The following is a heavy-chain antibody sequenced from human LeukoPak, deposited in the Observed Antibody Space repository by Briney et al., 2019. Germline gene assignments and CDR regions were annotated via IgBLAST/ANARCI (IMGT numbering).Heavy chain of an antibody. CDR2: IYYSGRV. D-gene: IGHD6-19*01. CDR3: ARDSAVSGYYYYGMDV. Sequence: SETLSLTCIVSGGSITSYYWSWIRQPPGKGLEWIGYIYYSGRVNYNPSLKSRVTISVDTSKNQFSLKLSSVTAADTAVYYCARDSAVSGYYYYGMDVWGQGTTVTVSS. CDR1: GGSITSYY. J-gene: IGHJ6*02. V-gene: IGHV4-59*01.